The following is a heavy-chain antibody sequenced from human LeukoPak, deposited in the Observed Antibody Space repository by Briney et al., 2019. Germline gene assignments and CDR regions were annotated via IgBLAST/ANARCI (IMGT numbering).Heavy chain of an antibody. D-gene: IGHD4-11*01. CDR1: GGAISSGGYY. CDR2: IYHSGST. CDR3: AREGGYYSIVDY. J-gene: IGHJ4*02. Sequence: PSETLSLTCTVSGGAISSGGYYWSWIRQPPGKGLEWIAYIYHSGSTNYNPSLKSRVTISVDKSKNQISLKLNSVTAADAAVYYCAREGGYYSIVDYWGQGTLVTVSS. V-gene: IGHV4-30-2*01.